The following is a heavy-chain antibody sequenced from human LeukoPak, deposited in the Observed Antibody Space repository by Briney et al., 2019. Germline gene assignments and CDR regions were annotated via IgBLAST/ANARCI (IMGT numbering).Heavy chain of an antibody. Sequence: PGECLKISCKGSGYSFTTYWIAWVRQKPGKGLEWMGIIYPGDSDTRYSPSFQGQVTISADKSISTAYLQWSSLKASDTAMYYCARLMTMMSPGRGYMDVWGKGTTVTVSS. CDR2: IYPGDSDT. D-gene: IGHD3-22*01. CDR1: GYSFTTYW. J-gene: IGHJ6*03. CDR3: ARLMTMMSPGRGYMDV. V-gene: IGHV5-51*03.